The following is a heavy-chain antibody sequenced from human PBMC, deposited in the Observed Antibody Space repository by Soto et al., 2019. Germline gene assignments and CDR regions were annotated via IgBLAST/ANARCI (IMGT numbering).Heavy chain of an antibody. J-gene: IGHJ5*02. V-gene: IGHV4-59*01. CDR3: ARGEYQLYWFDP. D-gene: IGHD2-2*01. CDR2: IYYSGST. Sequence: PSETLSLTCTVSGGSIISYYCIFIRQPPGKGLEWIVYIYYSGSTNYNPSLKSRVTISVDTSKNQFSLKLSSVTAADTAVYYCARGEYQLYWFDPWGQGTLDTVSS. CDR1: GGSIISYY.